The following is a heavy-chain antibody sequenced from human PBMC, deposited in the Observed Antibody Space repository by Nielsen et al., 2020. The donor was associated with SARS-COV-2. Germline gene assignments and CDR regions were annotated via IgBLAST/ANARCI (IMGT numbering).Heavy chain of an antibody. Sequence: ASVKVSCKASGYTFTGYYMHWVRQAPGQGLEWMGWINPNSGGTNYAQKFQGWVTMTRDTSISTAYMELSRLRSDDTAVYYCARGPLGNIAVAGEGWFDPWGQGTLVTVSS. J-gene: IGHJ5*02. V-gene: IGHV1-2*04. CDR2: INPNSGGT. CDR1: GYTFTGYY. D-gene: IGHD6-19*01. CDR3: ARGPLGNIAVAGEGWFDP.